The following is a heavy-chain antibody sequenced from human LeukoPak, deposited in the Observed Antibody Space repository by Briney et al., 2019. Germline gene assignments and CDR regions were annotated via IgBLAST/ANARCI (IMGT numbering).Heavy chain of an antibody. CDR2: IIPIFGTA. D-gene: IGHD3-9*01. CDR1: GGTFSSYA. Sequence: GASVKVSCKASGGTFSSYAISWVRRAPGQGREWMGGIIPIFGTANYAQKFQGRVTITTDESTSTAYMELSSLRSEDTAVYYCARGAPLRYFDWLLTYWGQGTLVTVSS. CDR3: ARGAPLRYFDWLLTY. J-gene: IGHJ4*02. V-gene: IGHV1-69*05.